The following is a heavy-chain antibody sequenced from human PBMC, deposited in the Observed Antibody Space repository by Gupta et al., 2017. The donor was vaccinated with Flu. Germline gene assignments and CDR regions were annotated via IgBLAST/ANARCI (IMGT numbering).Heavy chain of an antibody. CDR3: ARAYSRSSVFDY. Sequence: YAQKFQGRLTMTTDTSTGTAYMDMRGLTSDDTAVYYCARAYSRSSVFDYWGQGTLVSVSS. D-gene: IGHD6-6*01. V-gene: IGHV1-18*01. J-gene: IGHJ4*02.